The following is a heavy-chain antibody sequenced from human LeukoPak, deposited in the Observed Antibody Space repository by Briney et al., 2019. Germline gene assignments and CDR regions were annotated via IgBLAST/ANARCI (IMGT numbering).Heavy chain of an antibody. V-gene: IGHV3-23*01. Sequence: GGSLRLSCAASGFTFNTYAMSWVRQAPGKGLEWASAMSGSGGRTYYADSVKGRFTISRDNSKNTLYLQMNSLRAEDTAVYYCAKWGCSGGSCYPFDYWGQGTLVTVSS. CDR2: MSGSGGRT. J-gene: IGHJ4*02. CDR1: GFTFNTYA. D-gene: IGHD2-15*01. CDR3: AKWGCSGGSCYPFDY.